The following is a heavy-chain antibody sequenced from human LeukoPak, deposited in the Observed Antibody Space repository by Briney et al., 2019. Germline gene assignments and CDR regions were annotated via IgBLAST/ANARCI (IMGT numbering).Heavy chain of an antibody. CDR2: INYSGST. D-gene: IGHD3-22*01. CDR3: ARAGGLDSSASDLDY. J-gene: IGHJ4*02. CDR1: GGSISRLV. V-gene: IGHV4-59*11. Sequence: SETLSLTCTVSGGSISRLVWSWIRQPPGKGLEWIGHINYSGSTNQNPSLKSRLTMSLDTSKSQFSLKLPSVTAAGTAVYYCARAGGLDSSASDLDYWGQGILVTVSS.